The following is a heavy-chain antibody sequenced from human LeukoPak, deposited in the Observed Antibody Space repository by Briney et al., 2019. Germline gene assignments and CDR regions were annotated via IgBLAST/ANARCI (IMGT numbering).Heavy chain of an antibody. CDR1: GFTFSSYG. Sequence: PGRSLRLSCAASGFTFSSYGMHWVRQAPGKGLEWVAVIWYDGSNKYYAESVKGRFTISKDNSKKTVFLQMNSLRVEDTAVYYCGRDMDCSSTTCYGYFYYFGIDVWGQGTPVTV. CDR2: IWYDGSNK. CDR3: GRDMDCSSTTCYGYFYYFGIDV. J-gene: IGHJ6*02. D-gene: IGHD2-2*01. V-gene: IGHV3-33*01.